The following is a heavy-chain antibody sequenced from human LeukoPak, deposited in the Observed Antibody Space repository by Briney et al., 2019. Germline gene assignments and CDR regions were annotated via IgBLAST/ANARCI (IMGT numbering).Heavy chain of an antibody. D-gene: IGHD3-22*01. J-gene: IGHJ3*02. CDR3: AREDDSSGYYAFDI. CDR1: GGSISSYY. CDR2: IYYSGST. V-gene: IGHV4-59*01. Sequence: KPSETLSLTCTVSGGSISSYYWSWIRQPPGKGLEWIGYIYYSGSTNYNPSLKSRVTISVDTPKNQFSLKLSSVTAADTAVYYCAREDDSSGYYAFDIWGQGTMVTVSS.